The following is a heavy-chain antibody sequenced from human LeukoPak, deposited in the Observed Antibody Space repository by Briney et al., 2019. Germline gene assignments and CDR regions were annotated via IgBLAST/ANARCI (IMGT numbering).Heavy chain of an antibody. CDR1: GFTFSSYW. J-gene: IGHJ6*02. CDR3: ARGGQYDFWSGYYPFDCYYYGMDV. Sequence: GGSLRLSCAASGFTFSSYWMSWVRQAPGKGLEWVANIKQDGSEKYYVDSVKGRFTISRDNAKNALYLQMNSLGAEDTAVYYCARGGQYDFWSGYYPFDCYYYGMDVWGQGTTVTVSS. D-gene: IGHD3-3*01. CDR2: IKQDGSEK. V-gene: IGHV3-7*03.